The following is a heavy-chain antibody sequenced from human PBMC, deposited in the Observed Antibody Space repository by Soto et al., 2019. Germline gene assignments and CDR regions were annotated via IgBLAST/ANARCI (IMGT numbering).Heavy chain of an antibody. Sequence: QVQLVESGGGVVQPGRSLRLSCAASGFTFSSYGMHWVRQAPGKGLEWVAVIWYDGSNKYYADSVKGRFTISRDNSKNTLYLQMNSLRAEDTAVYYCARAGTVGATMRLGYWGQGTLVTVA. CDR2: IWYDGSNK. CDR1: GFTFSSYG. V-gene: IGHV3-33*01. D-gene: IGHD1-26*01. J-gene: IGHJ4*02. CDR3: ARAGTVGATMRLGY.